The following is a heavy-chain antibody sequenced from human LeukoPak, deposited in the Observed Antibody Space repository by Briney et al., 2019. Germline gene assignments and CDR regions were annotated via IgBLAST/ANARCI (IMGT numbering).Heavy chain of an antibody. V-gene: IGHV3-48*02. CDR2: ISGGSSSV. Sequence: GGSLRLSCAASGFTFSSYAMTWVRQAPGKGLEWVSHISGGSSSVYYADSVKGRFTISRDNAKNSLYLQMNSLRDEDTAVYYCARKYGGYADYWGQGTLVTVSS. CDR1: GFTFSSYA. CDR3: ARKYGGYADY. D-gene: IGHD5-12*01. J-gene: IGHJ4*02.